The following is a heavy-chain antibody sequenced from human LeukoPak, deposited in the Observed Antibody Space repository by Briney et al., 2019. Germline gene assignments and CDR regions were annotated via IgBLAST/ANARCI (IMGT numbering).Heavy chain of an antibody. CDR2: IYYSGST. CDR1: GASISSGDYY. CDR3: AREIEWFGELLSNWFDP. V-gene: IGHV4-30-4*02. Sequence: SETLSLTCTVSGASISSGDYYWSWIRQPPGKGLEWIGYIYYSGSTYYNPSLNSRVAISVDTSKNQFSLKLSSVTAADTAVYYCAREIEWFGELLSNWFDPWGQGTLVTVSS. J-gene: IGHJ5*02. D-gene: IGHD3-10*01.